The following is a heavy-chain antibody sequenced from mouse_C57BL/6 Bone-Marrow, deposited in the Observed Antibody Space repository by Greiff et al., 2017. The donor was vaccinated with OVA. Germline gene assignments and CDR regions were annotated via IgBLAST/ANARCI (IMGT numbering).Heavy chain of an antibody. CDR3: ARGRYYGSSWYFDV. J-gene: IGHJ1*03. V-gene: IGHV5-17*01. Sequence: EVQLVESGGGLVKPGGSLKLSCAASGFTFSDYGMHWVRQAPEKGLEWVAYISSGSSTIYYADTVKGRFTISRDNAKNTLFLQMTSLRTEDTAMYYCARGRYYGSSWYFDVWGTGTTVTVSS. D-gene: IGHD1-1*01. CDR2: ISSGSSTI. CDR1: GFTFSDYG.